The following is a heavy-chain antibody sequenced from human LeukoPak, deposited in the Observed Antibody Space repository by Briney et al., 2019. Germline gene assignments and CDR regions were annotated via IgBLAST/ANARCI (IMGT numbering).Heavy chain of an antibody. J-gene: IGHJ5*02. D-gene: IGHD1-7*01. Sequence: SVKVSCKASGGTFSSYAISWVRQAPGQGLEWMGGIIPIFGTANYAQKFQGRVTMTADESTSTAYMELSSLRSEDTAVYYCASRLTGNTWFDPWGQGTLVTVSS. CDR2: IIPIFGTA. V-gene: IGHV1-69*13. CDR3: ASRLTGNTWFDP. CDR1: GGTFSSYA.